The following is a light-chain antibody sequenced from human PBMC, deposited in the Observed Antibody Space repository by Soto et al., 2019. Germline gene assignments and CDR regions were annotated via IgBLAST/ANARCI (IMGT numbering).Light chain of an antibody. CDR3: QQRHMWPIT. CDR2: GAS. J-gene: IGKJ5*01. V-gene: IGKV3-15*01. Sequence: EIVMTQSPATLSVSPGERATLSCRASQGISSNLAWYQQRPGQAPRLLIYGASTRATGISARFSGSGSGTEFTLTISSLEPEDSAVYYCQQRHMWPITFGQGTRLEI. CDR1: QGISSN.